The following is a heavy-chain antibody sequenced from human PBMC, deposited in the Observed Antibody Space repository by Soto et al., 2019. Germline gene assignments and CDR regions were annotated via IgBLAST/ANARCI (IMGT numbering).Heavy chain of an antibody. J-gene: IGHJ5*02. CDR1: GGPISSGDYY. D-gene: IGHD3-22*01. CDR3: ARRDRSGFSYWLDT. V-gene: IGHV4-31*03. Sequence: QVQLQESGPGLVKPSQTLSLTCTVSGGPISSGDYYWSWIRQHPGKGLEWIGTIYFSGTTYYNPSLKSRVTISVDTSKSQFSLKLSSVTAADTAVCYCARRDRSGFSYWLDTWGQGTLVTVSS. CDR2: IYFSGTT.